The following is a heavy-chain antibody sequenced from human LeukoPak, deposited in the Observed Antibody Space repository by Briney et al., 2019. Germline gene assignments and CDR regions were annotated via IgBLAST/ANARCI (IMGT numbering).Heavy chain of an antibody. J-gene: IGHJ6*04. D-gene: IGHD6-19*01. CDR3: ARSLFLTAVAATAPRYYYYYGMDV. Sequence: GGSLRLSCAASGFTFSSYSMNWVRQTPGKGLEWVSSISSSSSYIYYADSVKGRFTISRDNAKNSLYLQMNSLRAEDTAVYYCARSLFLTAVAATAPRYYYYYGMDVWGKGTTVTVSS. CDR2: ISSSSSYI. CDR1: GFTFSSYS. V-gene: IGHV3-21*01.